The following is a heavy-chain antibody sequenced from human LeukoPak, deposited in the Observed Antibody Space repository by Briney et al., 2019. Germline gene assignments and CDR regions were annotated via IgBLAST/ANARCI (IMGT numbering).Heavy chain of an antibody. CDR2: ISSSSSYI. CDR1: GFTFSSYS. V-gene: IGHV3-21*01. D-gene: IGHD5-12*01. Sequence: PGRSLRLSCAASGFTFSSYSMTWVRQARGKGLEWVSSISSSSSYIYYADSVKGRFTISRDNANISLYLQMNSLRAEDTAVYYCARDRGYSGYDGGYYWGQGTLVTVSS. CDR3: ARDRGYSGYDGGYY. J-gene: IGHJ4*02.